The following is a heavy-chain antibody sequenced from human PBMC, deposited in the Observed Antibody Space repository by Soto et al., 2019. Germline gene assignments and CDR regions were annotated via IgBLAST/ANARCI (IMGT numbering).Heavy chain of an antibody. J-gene: IGHJ3*01. CDR2: SIPMFGAA. D-gene: IGHD7-27*01. Sequence: QVQLVQSGAEVKKPGSSVKVSCKASGDMFSTHGFTWVRQAPGQGLEWMGGSIPMFGAANYAQKFQGRVTITADESTSTAYMELSSLRSDDTAVYYCARELGGSFRTPETTRAFDVWGQGTMVTVSS. V-gene: IGHV1-69*12. CDR1: GDMFSTHG. CDR3: ARELGGSFRTPETTRAFDV.